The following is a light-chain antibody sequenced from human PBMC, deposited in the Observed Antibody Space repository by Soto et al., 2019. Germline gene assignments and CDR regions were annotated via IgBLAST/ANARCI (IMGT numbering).Light chain of an antibody. CDR1: QSISSW. CDR2: EAS. CDR3: QQLYTLPFT. V-gene: IGKV1-5*01. J-gene: IGKJ5*01. Sequence: DIQMTQYPSTLSASVGDRVTITCRASQSISSWLAWYQQKPGKAPKLLIYEASTLQSGVPSRFSGSGSGTEFTLTISGLLPEDFAAYHCQQLYTLPFTFGQGTRLEIK.